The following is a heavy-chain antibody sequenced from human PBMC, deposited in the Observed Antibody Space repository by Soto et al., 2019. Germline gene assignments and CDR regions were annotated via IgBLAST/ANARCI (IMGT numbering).Heavy chain of an antibody. D-gene: IGHD2-2*01. CDR1: AYTYTSYA. V-gene: IGHV1-3*01. Sequence: ASLKVSCQASAYTYTSYAMHWVLQAPGQRLEWMGWINAGNGNTKYSQKFQGRVTITRDTSASTAYMELSSLRSEDTAVYYCARDLNPYCSSTTCYGPPDVMDVWGQGTTVTVSS. CDR2: INAGNGNT. CDR3: ARDLNPYCSSTTCYGPPDVMDV. J-gene: IGHJ6*01.